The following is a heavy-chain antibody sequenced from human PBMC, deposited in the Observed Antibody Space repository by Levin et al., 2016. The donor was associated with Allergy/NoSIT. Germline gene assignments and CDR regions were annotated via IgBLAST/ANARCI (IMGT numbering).Heavy chain of an antibody. CDR2: IYSGGST. J-gene: IGHJ4*02. Sequence: GSLRLSCAASGFTVSSNYMSWVRQAPGKGLEWVSVIYSGGSTYYADSVKGRFTISRDNSKNTLYLQMNSLRAEDTAVYYCARDPPRFPGSPVDYWGQGTLVTVSS. CDR1: GFTVSSNY. V-gene: IGHV3-66*02. D-gene: IGHD6-13*01. CDR3: ARDPPRFPGSPVDY.